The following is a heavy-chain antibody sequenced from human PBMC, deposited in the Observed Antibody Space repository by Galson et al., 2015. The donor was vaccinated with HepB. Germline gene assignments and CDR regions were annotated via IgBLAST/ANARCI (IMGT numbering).Heavy chain of an antibody. CDR1: GGTFSSYA. CDR2: IIPILGIA. J-gene: IGHJ4*02. D-gene: IGHD5-12*01. Sequence: SVKVSCKASGGTFSSYAISWVRQAPGQGLEWMGGIIPILGIANYAQKFQGRVTITADKSTSTAYMELSSLRSEDTAVYYCARDYSGYDFVGDWGYYFDYWGQGTLVTVSS. CDR3: ARDYSGYDFVGDWGYYFDY. V-gene: IGHV1-69*10.